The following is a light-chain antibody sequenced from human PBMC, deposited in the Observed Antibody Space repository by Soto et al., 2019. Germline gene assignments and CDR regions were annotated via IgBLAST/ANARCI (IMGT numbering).Light chain of an antibody. J-gene: IGKJ1*01. CDR2: AAS. V-gene: IGKV1-27*01. CDR1: QGISNY. Sequence: DIQMTQSPSSLSASVGDRVAITCRASQGISNYLAWYQQKPGKVPKLLIYAASTLQSGVPSRFSGSGSGTDFTLTISSLQPEDVATYYCQKYNSATWTFGQWTKVEIK. CDR3: QKYNSATWT.